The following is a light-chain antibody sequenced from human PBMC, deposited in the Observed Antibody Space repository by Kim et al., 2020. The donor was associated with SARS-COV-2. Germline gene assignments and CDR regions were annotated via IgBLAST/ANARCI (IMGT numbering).Light chain of an antibody. V-gene: IGKV1-33*01. CDR3: QQYNNFPRT. CDR2: DAS. J-gene: IGKJ4*02. Sequence: VSAGDRVTITCQASQGISNYLAWYQQKPGKAPKLLIYDASTLEPGVPARFSGSGSGTDFTLTISSLQPEDIATYYCQQYNNFPRTFGGGTKVDIK. CDR1: QGISNY.